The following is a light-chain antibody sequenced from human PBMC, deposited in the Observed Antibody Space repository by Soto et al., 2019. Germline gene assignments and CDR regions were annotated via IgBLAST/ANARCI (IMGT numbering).Light chain of an antibody. J-gene: IGLJ1*01. Sequence: QSALTQPASVSGSPGQSITISCTGTSSDDGGYNYVSWYQQHPGKAPKLMIYEVSNRPSGVSNRFSCSKSGNTASLTISGLQAEDEADYYCSSYTSSSTLVFGTGTKLTVL. CDR3: SSYTSSSTLV. CDR2: EVS. CDR1: SSDDGGYNY. V-gene: IGLV2-14*01.